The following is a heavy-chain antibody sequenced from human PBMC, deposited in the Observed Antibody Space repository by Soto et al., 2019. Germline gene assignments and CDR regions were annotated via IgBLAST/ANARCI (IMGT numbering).Heavy chain of an antibody. CDR3: AKDSIVATTVPLGY. J-gene: IGHJ4*02. D-gene: IGHD5-12*01. V-gene: IGHV3-23*01. CDR1: GFTFSSYG. Sequence: EGSLRLSCAASGFTFSSYGMSWVRQAPGKGLEWVSAICGSGSSTYYADSVKGRFTISRDNSKNTLYLQMNSLRAEDTAVYYCAKDSIVATTVPLGYWGQGTLVTVSS. CDR2: ICGSGSST.